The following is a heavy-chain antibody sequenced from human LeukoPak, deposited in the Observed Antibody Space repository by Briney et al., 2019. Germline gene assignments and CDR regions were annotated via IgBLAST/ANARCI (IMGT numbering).Heavy chain of an antibody. D-gene: IGHD3-16*02. V-gene: IGHV3-49*04. CDR3: TRSSGYYDYVWGSYRVPAEYYFDY. J-gene: IGHJ4*02. CDR1: GFTFSSNG. Sequence: QPGGSLRLSCVASGFTFSSNGMHWVRQAPGKGLEGVGFIRSKAYGGTTEYAASVKGRFTISRDDSKSIAYLQMNSLKTEDTAVYYCTRSSGYYDYVWGSYRVPAEYYFDYWGQGTLVTVSS. CDR2: IRSKAYGGTT.